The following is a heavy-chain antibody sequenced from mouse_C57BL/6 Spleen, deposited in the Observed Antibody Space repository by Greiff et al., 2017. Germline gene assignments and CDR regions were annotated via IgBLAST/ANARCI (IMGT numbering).Heavy chain of an antibody. V-gene: IGHV1-62-2*01. J-gene: IGHJ2*01. CDR2: FYPGSGSI. CDR1: GYTFTEYT. Sequence: LEESGAELVKPGASVKLSCKASGYTFTEYTIHWVKQRSGQGLEWIGWFYPGSGSIKYNEKFKDKATLTADKSSSPVYMELIRLTSEDSAVYFCARRCPQLGYFDYWGQGTTLTVSS. CDR3: ARRCPQLGYFDY.